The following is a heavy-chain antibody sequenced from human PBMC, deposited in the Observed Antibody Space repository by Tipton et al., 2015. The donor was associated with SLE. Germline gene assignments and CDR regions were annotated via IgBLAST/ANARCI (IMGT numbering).Heavy chain of an antibody. J-gene: IGHJ5*02. CDR2: IYYSGST. CDR1: GGSFSGHY. Sequence: TLSLTCAVYGGSFSGHYWSWIRQPPGKGLEWIGYIYYSGSTNYNPSLKSRVTISVDTSKNQFSLKLSSVTPEDTAVYYCARMWAETGRDWFDPWGQGTLVTVSS. D-gene: IGHD5-24*01. CDR3: ARMWAETGRDWFDP. V-gene: IGHV4-59*11.